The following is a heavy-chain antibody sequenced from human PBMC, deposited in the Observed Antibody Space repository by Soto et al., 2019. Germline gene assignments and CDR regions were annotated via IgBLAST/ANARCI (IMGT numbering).Heavy chain of an antibody. D-gene: IGHD3-22*01. CDR1: GYTFTGYY. Sequence: VSVKVSCKASGYTFTGYYMHWVRQAPGQGLEWMGWINPNSGGTNYAQKFQGRVTMTRDTSISTAYMELSRLRSEDTAVYYCARGTPTYYYDSSGYPPRYWGQGTLVTVSS. CDR3: ARGTPTYYYDSSGYPPRY. V-gene: IGHV1-2*02. CDR2: INPNSGGT. J-gene: IGHJ4*02.